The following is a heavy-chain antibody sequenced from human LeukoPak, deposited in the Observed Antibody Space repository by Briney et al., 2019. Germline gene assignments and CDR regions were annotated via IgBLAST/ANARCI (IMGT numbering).Heavy chain of an antibody. V-gene: IGHV3-30-3*01. J-gene: IGHJ4*02. Sequence: PGRSLRLSCAASGFTFSSYAMHWVRQAPGKGLEWVAVISYDGSNKYYADSVKGRFTISRGNSKNTLYLQMNSLRAEDTAVYYCARDLRPYYYDSSGYWGQGTLVTVSS. D-gene: IGHD3-22*01. CDR3: ARDLRPYYYDSSGY. CDR2: ISYDGSNK. CDR1: GFTFSSYA.